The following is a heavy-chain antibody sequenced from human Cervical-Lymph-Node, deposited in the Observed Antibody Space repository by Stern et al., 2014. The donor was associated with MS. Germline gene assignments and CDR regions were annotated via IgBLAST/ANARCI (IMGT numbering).Heavy chain of an antibody. D-gene: IGHD4-17*01. J-gene: IGHJ6*02. CDR2: IVPLFGKP. Sequence: QMQLVQSGAEVKKPGSSVKVSCKASGGTFSNYATSWVRQAPGQGLEWIGGIVPLFGKPNYAQKFQGRVTITADESTSTAYMDLSSLRSEDTAVYYCASPLTATSVPFGYYGMDVWGQGTTVTVS. CDR1: GGTFSNYA. CDR3: ASPLTATSVPFGYYGMDV. V-gene: IGHV1-69*01.